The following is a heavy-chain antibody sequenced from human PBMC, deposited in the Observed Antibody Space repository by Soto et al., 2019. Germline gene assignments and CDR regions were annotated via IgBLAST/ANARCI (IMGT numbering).Heavy chain of an antibody. V-gene: IGHV3-53*01. CDR3: ARGFQSSFDY. J-gene: IGHJ4*02. CDR1: GFYVTSSY. Sequence: PGGSLRLSCAASGFYVTSSYMIWVRQAPGKGLEWVSILYRGGAAYYADFVKDRFTISRDDSKNTLYLHMSSLRAEDTAVHYCARGFQSSFDYWGQGSLVTVSS. CDR2: LYRGGAA. D-gene: IGHD2-21*01.